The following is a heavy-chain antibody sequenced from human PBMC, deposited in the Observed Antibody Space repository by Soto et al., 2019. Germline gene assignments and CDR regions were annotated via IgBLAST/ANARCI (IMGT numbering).Heavy chain of an antibody. V-gene: IGHV3-33*01. CDR1: GFTFSSYG. CDR3: ARDHEGYSQRACIDY. Sequence: QVQLVESGGGVVQPGRSLRLSCAASGFTFSSYGMHWVRQAPGKGLEWVAVIWYDGSNKYYADSVKGRFTIYRDNSKNTLYLQMNSLRAEDTAVYYCARDHEGYSQRACIDYWGQGTLVTVSS. J-gene: IGHJ4*02. CDR2: IWYDGSNK. D-gene: IGHD5-18*01.